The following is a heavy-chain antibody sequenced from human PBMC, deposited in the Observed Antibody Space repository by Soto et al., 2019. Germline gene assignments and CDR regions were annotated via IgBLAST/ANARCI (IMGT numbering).Heavy chain of an antibody. CDR1: GFTFSSYA. CDR3: AKSRGSGSYFNPSDAFDF. CDR2: LSGSGGGT. J-gene: IGHJ3*01. D-gene: IGHD3-10*01. Sequence: EVQLLDSGGGLVQPGGSLRLSCAASGFTFSSYAMSWVRQAPGKGLEWVSSLSGSGGGTYYADSVKGRFTISRDNSKNTLSLQMHSLRAEDTAVYYCAKSRGSGSYFNPSDAFDFWGQGTMVTVSS. V-gene: IGHV3-23*01.